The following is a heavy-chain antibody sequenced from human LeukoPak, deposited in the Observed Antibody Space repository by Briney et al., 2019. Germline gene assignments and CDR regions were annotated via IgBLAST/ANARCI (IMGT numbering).Heavy chain of an antibody. CDR2: IYHTGST. Sequence: PSETLSLTCTVSGGSISSGSHYYNWIRQHPGKGLEWIGYIYHTGSTYYNPSLKSRVTISVDTSKNQFSLRLSSVTAADTAVYYCARLQYCSGASCYWFDPWGQGTLVTVSS. CDR3: ARLQYCSGASCYWFDP. CDR1: GGSISSGSHY. D-gene: IGHD2-15*01. V-gene: IGHV4-30-2*01. J-gene: IGHJ5*02.